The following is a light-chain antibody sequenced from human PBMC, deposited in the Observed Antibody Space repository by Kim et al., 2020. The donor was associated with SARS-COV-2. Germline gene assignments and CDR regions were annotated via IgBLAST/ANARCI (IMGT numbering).Light chain of an antibody. CDR2: YDS. CDR1: NIGTKS. V-gene: IGLV3-21*04. J-gene: IGLJ2*01. CDR3: QVWDSSSDHVV. Sequence: APGKTARVTCGGNNIGTKSVHWYQQKPSQAPVLVIYYDSDRPSGIPERFSGSNYGNTATLTISRVEAGDEADYYCQVWDSSSDHVVFGGGTQLPVL.